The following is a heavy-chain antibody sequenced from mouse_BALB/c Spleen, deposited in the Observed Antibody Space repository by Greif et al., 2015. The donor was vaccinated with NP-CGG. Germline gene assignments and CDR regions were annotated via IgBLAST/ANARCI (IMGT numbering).Heavy chain of an antibody. CDR1: GYTFTSYW. Sequence: QVQLKQSGAELAKPGASVKMSCKASGYTFTSYWMHWVKQRPGQGLEWIGYINPSTGYTEYNQKFKDKATLTADKSSSTAYMQLSSLTSEDSAVYYCAIYDGYCFDYWGQGTTLTVSS. D-gene: IGHD2-3*01. J-gene: IGHJ2*01. V-gene: IGHV1-7*01. CDR3: AIYDGYCFDY. CDR2: INPSTGYT.